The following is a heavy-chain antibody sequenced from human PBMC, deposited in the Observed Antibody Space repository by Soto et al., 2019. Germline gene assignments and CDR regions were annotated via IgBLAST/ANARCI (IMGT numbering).Heavy chain of an antibody. Sequence: EVQLVESGGGLVQPGGSLRLSCAASGFTFSRYSMNWVRQAPGKGLEWVSYISSSSSTIYYADSVKGRFTISRDNAKNSPYRQMNSLRDDDTAVYYCAKYGAGYSYGRDLDLWGRGTLVTVSS. CDR3: AKYGAGYSYGRDLDL. CDR2: ISSSSSTI. V-gene: IGHV3-48*02. J-gene: IGHJ2*01. D-gene: IGHD5-18*01. CDR1: GFTFSRYS.